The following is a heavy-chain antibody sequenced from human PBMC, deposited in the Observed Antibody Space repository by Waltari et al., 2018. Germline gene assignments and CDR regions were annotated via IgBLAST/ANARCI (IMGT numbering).Heavy chain of an antibody. V-gene: IGHV4-30-4*08. Sequence: QVQLQESGPGLVQPSQTLSLTCTFSGVSIRSAADPWNWMRQPPGKGLEWTGYVYYSGSTYYNPSLKSRLTISVDTSKNQFYLHLNSVTAADTAVYYCARADYYYDKNWFDPWGQVTPVTVSS. J-gene: IGHJ5*02. CDR3: ARADYYYDKNWFDP. CDR2: VYYSGST. D-gene: IGHD3-22*01. CDR1: GVSIRSAADP.